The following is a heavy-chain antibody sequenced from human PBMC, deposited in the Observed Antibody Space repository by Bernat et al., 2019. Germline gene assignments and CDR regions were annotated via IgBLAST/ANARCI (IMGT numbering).Heavy chain of an antibody. CDR2: VHYSRNS. CDR1: SDSISSYY. J-gene: IGHJ4*02. D-gene: IGHD1/OR15-1a*01. CDR3: ARHRNKGESGPTFDY. V-gene: IGHV4-59*08. Sequence: QVQLQESGPGLVKPSETLSLTCTVSSDSISSYYWSWIRQPPGDGLEWIGCVHYSRNSDYNPSLKSRATISIDTSKNQVSLKLNSVTAADTAVYFCARHRNKGESGPTFDYWGQGTLVTVSS.